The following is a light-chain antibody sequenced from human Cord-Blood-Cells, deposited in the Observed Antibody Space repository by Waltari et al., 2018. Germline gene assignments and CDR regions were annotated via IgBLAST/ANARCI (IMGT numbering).Light chain of an antibody. V-gene: IGKV3-11*01. CDR2: DAS. CDR1: RRVSSY. CDR3: QQRSNWPRT. Sequence: EIVLTQSPATLSLSPGERATLSCRASRRVSSYLAWYQQKPGQAPRLLIYDASNRATGIPARFSGSGSGTDFTLTISSLEPEDFAVYYCQQRSNWPRTFGQGTKVEIK. J-gene: IGKJ1*01.